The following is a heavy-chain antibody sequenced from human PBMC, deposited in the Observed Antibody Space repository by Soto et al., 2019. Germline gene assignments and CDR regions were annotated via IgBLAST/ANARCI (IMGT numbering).Heavy chain of an antibody. CDR1: GGTISGYY. D-gene: IGHD3-3*01. J-gene: IGHJ5*02. CDR2: IYSSGNT. CDR3: ARGQRFSDWFDP. Sequence: SETLSLTCSVSGGTISGYYWTWIRQPAGKGLEWIGRIYSSGNTKYNPSLQSRVTMSLDTSNNQFSLRLTSVTAADTAVYYCARGQRFSDWFDPWGQGALVTVSS. V-gene: IGHV4-4*07.